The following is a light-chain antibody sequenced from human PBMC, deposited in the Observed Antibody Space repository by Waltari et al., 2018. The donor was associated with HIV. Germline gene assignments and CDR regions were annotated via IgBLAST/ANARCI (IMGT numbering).Light chain of an antibody. Sequence: DIVLTQSPDSLAVSLGEWATINCKSSQSLLYNVNNKNYLAWYQQKPGQPPKLLIYWASSRESGVPDRFSGSGSGTDFTLTISSLQAADVAVYYCQQYYSTPWTFGQGTKVDI. CDR3: QQYYSTPWT. J-gene: IGKJ1*01. CDR1: QSLLYNVNNKNY. CDR2: WAS. V-gene: IGKV4-1*01.